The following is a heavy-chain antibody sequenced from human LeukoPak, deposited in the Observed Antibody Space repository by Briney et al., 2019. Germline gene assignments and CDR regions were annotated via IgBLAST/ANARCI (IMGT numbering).Heavy chain of an antibody. CDR3: ARSMPYSSGWYLGDAFDI. Sequence: SVKVSCKASGGTFSSYAISWVRQAPGQGLEWMGRIIPILGIANCAQKFQGRVTITADKSTSTAYMELSSLRSEDTAVYYCARSMPYSSGWYLGDAFDIWGQGTMVTVSS. CDR1: GGTFSSYA. CDR2: IIPILGIA. J-gene: IGHJ3*02. V-gene: IGHV1-69*04. D-gene: IGHD6-19*01.